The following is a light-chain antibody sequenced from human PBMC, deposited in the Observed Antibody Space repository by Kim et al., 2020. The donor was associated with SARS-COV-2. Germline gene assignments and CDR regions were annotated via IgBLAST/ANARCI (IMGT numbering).Light chain of an antibody. CDR1: NIGAKS. Sequence: PGKTATITCEGHNIGAKSVHWYEQEPGQAPVLVIYEDYDRPSGIPVRFSGSNSGNTATLTISRVEAGDEADFYCQVWDSSSEHVVFGGGTQLTVL. CDR2: EDY. V-gene: IGLV3-21*03. J-gene: IGLJ2*01. CDR3: QVWDSSSEHVV.